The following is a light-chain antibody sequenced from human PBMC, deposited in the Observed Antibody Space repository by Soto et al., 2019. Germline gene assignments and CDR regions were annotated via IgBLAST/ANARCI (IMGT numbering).Light chain of an antibody. V-gene: IGKV3-11*01. CDR2: DAS. J-gene: IGKJ4*01. Sequence: EIVLTQSPATLSLSPGERATLSCRASQSVSSNLAWYQQKPGQAPSLLIYDASNRATGIPARFSGSGSGTDFTLTISSLEPEDFAVYYCQQRSNWPALTFGGGTKVEIK. CDR3: QQRSNWPALT. CDR1: QSVSSN.